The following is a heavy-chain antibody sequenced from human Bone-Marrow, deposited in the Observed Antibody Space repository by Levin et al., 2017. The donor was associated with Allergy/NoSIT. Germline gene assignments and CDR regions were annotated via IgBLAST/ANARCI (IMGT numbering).Heavy chain of an antibody. V-gene: IGHV3-74*01. CDR1: GFSFRSYW. Sequence: QAGGSLRLSSAASGFSFRSYWMHWVRQAPGKGLVWVSRINSDGSSTSYADSVKGRFTISRDNAKNTLYLQMNSLRGEDTAVYYCARGTRIDYFDYWGQGTLVTVSS. J-gene: IGHJ4*02. D-gene: IGHD2-15*01. CDR2: INSDGSST. CDR3: ARGTRIDYFDY.